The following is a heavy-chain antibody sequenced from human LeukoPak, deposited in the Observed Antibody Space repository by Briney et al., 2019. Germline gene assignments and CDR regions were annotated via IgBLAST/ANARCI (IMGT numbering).Heavy chain of an antibody. D-gene: IGHD3-3*01. Sequence: PSETLSLTCAVSGYSISSGYYWGWIRQPPGKGLEWIGSIYHSGSTYYNPSLKSRVTISVDTSKNQFSLKLSSVTAADTAVYYCAGMYYDFWSGYQTSDYWGQGTLVTVSS. J-gene: IGHJ4*02. CDR2: IYHSGST. V-gene: IGHV4-38-2*01. CDR1: GYSISSGYY. CDR3: AGMYYDFWSGYQTSDY.